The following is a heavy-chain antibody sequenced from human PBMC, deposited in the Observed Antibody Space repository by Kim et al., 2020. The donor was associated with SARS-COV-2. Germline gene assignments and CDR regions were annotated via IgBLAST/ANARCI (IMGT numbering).Heavy chain of an antibody. CDR2: INPNSGGT. Sequence: ASVKVSCKASGYTFTGYYMHWVRQAPGQGLEWMGWINPNSGGTNYAQKFQGRVTMTRDTSISTAYMELSRLRSDDTAVYYCAIPEAITGTSVDYWGQGTLVTVSS. CDR3: AIPEAITGTSVDY. D-gene: IGHD1-7*01. J-gene: IGHJ4*02. V-gene: IGHV1-2*02. CDR1: GYTFTGYY.